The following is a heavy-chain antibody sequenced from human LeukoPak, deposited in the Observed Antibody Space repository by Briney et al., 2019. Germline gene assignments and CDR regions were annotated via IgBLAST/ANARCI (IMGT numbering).Heavy chain of an antibody. V-gene: IGHV3-23*01. D-gene: IGHD3-22*01. CDR3: AKRGVVIRVILVGFHKEAYYFDS. CDR2: ISGRGART. Sequence: PGGSLRLSCAVSGITLGTYGISWVRQAPGEGLEWVAGISGRGARTDSAGSVKDWFTISRDNSKNTLYLQMKSLRAEDTAVYFCAKRGVVIRVILVGFHKEAYYFDSWGQGALVTVSS. CDR1: GITLGTYG. J-gene: IGHJ4*02.